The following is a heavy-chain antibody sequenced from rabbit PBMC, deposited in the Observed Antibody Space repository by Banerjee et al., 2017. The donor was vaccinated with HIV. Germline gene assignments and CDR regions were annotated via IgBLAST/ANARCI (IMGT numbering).Heavy chain of an antibody. CDR1: GFSFSSTYW. CDR2: IYAGSSGST. J-gene: IGHJ4*01. Sequence: QEQLEESGGDLVKPEGSLTLTCTASGFSFSSTYWICWVRQAPGKGLEWIACIYAGSSGSTYYASWAKGRFTISKTSSTTVTLQMTSLTAADTATYFCARDLAGVIGWNFDLWGQGTLVTV. D-gene: IGHD4-1*01. V-gene: IGHV1S45*01. CDR3: ARDLAGVIGWNFDL.